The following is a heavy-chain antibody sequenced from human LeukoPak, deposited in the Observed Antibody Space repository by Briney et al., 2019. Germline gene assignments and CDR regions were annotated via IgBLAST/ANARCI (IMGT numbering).Heavy chain of an antibody. D-gene: IGHD3-10*02. J-gene: IGHJ4*02. CDR3: ARSRIKYQFLYGEY. CDR1: GYTFSSYG. CDR2: ISVYNGNT. V-gene: IGHV1-18*01. Sequence: ASVTVSCKASGYTFSSYGINWVRQAPGQGLEWMGWISVYNGNTNYAQKLQGRVTMTTDTSTSTAYMELRSLRSDDTAVYYCARSRIKYQFLYGEYWGQGTLVTVSS.